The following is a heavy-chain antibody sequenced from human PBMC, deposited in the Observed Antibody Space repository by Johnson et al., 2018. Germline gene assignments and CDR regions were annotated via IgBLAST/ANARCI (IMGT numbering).Heavy chain of an antibody. Sequence: QVQLVESGGGVVQPGRSLRLSCAASGFTFSSYGMHWVRQAPGKGLEWVAVISYDGSNKYYADSVKGRLTISRGNSKNTLYLQMNSLRAEDTAVYYCAKGTVVLVDVWGKGTTVTVSS. J-gene: IGHJ6*04. V-gene: IGHV3-30*18. D-gene: IGHD4-23*01. CDR1: GFTFSSYG. CDR3: AKGTVVLVDV. CDR2: ISYDGSNK.